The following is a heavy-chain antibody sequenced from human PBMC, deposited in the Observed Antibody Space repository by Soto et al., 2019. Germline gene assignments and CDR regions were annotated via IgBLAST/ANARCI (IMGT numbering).Heavy chain of an antibody. CDR2: IIPILGIA. Sequence: QVQLAQSGAEVKKPGSSVKVSCKASGGTFSSYTISWVRQAPGQGLEWMGRIIPILGIANYAQKFQGRVTITADKSTSTAYMELSSLRSEDTAVYYCARDNLRVGEPPYFDYWGQGTLVTVSS. CDR1: GGTFSSYT. D-gene: IGHD3-10*01. CDR3: ARDNLRVGEPPYFDY. V-gene: IGHV1-69*08. J-gene: IGHJ4*02.